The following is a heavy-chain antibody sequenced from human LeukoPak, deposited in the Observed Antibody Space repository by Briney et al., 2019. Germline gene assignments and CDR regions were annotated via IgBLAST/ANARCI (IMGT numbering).Heavy chain of an antibody. V-gene: IGHV3-66*01. CDR3: ARGNTGYNSNWGRDFDC. J-gene: IGHJ4*02. CDR1: GVTVTSSY. Sequence: GGSLRLSCEVSGVTVTSSYMSWVRQAPGKGLEWVSVIYSGGDTYYADSVKGRCTVSRDISKNTLYLQMNSLRAEGTAVYYCARGNTGYNSNWGRDFDCWGQGTLVTVSS. D-gene: IGHD4-11*01. CDR2: IYSGGDT.